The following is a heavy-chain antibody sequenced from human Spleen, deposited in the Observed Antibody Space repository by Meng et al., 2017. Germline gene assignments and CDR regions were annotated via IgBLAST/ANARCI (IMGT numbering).Heavy chain of an antibody. V-gene: IGHV3-23*01. Sequence: GESLKISCTASGFTFSSYAMSWVRQAPGKGLEWVSAISGSGGSTYYADSVKGRFTISRDNSKNTLYLQMNSLRAEDTAVYYCAKDTDRGDAFDIWGQGTMVTVSS. CDR1: GFTFSSYA. J-gene: IGHJ3*02. CDR3: AKDTDRGDAFDI. D-gene: IGHD2-15*01. CDR2: ISGSGGST.